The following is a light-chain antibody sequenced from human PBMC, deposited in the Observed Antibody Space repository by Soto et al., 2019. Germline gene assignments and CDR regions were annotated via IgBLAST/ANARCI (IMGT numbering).Light chain of an antibody. Sequence: DIQMTQSPSSLSASVGDRVTITCRASQDISVYLAWYQQKPGKVPKLLIYSAYTLQSGVPSRLSGSGSGTDFPLTISSLQPEDVATYYCQNFNSSPLTFGQGTRLEIK. V-gene: IGKV1-27*01. CDR3: QNFNSSPLT. CDR1: QDISVY. J-gene: IGKJ5*01. CDR2: SAY.